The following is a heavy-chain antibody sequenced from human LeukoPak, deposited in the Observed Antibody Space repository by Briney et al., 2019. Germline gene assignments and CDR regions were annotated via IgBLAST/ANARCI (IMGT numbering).Heavy chain of an antibody. Sequence: SETLSLTCTVSGGSTSSYDWSWIRQPPQQRLEWLGYIYYSGSTNYNPSLKSRVTISVDTSKNQFSLKLSSVTAADTAVYYCAREEEAMGTVDYWGQGTLVTVSS. CDR3: AREEEAMGTVDY. CDR1: GGSTSSYD. D-gene: IGHD5-18*01. CDR2: IYYSGST. J-gene: IGHJ4*02. V-gene: IGHV4-59*01.